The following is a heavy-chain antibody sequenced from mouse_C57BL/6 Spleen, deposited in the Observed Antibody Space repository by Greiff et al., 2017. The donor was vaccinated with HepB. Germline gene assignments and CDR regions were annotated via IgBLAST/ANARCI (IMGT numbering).Heavy chain of an antibody. Sequence: VQLQQPGAELVRPGSSVKLSCKASGYTFTSYWMHWVKQRPIQGLEWIGNIDPSDSETHYNQKFKDKATLTVDKSSSTAYMQLSSLTSEDSAVYYCARSNWDTAWFAYWGQGTLVTVSA. V-gene: IGHV1-52*01. CDR3: ARSNWDTAWFAY. CDR1: GYTFTSYW. D-gene: IGHD4-1*01. J-gene: IGHJ3*01. CDR2: IDPSDSET.